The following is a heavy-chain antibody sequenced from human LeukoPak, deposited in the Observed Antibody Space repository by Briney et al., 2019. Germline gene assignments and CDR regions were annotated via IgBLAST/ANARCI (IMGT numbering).Heavy chain of an antibody. V-gene: IGHV3-33*06. D-gene: IGHD1-7*01. CDR2: IWYDESNS. CDR1: GFTFSRYG. CDR3: AKSFLELEAYDYYMDV. Sequence: PGRSLRLSCAASGFTFSRYGMHWVRQAPGKGLEWLAVIWYDESNSYYADSVKGRFTISRDNSKKTLYLQMNSLRAEDTAVYYCAKSFLELEAYDYYMDVWGKGTTVTVSS. J-gene: IGHJ6*03.